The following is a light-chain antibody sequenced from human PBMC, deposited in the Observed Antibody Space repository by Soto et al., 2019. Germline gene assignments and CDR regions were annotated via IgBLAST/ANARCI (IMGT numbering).Light chain of an antibody. Sequence: ALRMTQSPSSFSASTGDRVTITCRASQGVTSNLAWYQQKPGKAPELLIYDASTLQSGAPSRFSGSGSGTDFTLTISSLQSEDFATYYCQQYYSYPTTFGQGTRLEIK. CDR1: QGVTSN. J-gene: IGKJ5*01. CDR2: DAS. V-gene: IGKV1-8*01. CDR3: QQYYSYPTT.